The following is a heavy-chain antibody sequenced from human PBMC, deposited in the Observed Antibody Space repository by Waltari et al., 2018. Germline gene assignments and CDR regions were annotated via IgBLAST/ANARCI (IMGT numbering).Heavy chain of an antibody. CDR3: AKVTPGVSYAFDI. J-gene: IGHJ3*02. CDR1: GFTFDDYA. V-gene: IGHV3-9*01. Sequence: EVQLVESGGGLVQPGRSLRLSCAASGFTFDDYAMHWVRQAAGKGLEWVSGISWNSGSIGYADSVKGRFTISRDNAKNSLYLQMNSLRAEDTALYYCAKVTPGVSYAFDIWGQGTMVTVSS. CDR2: ISWNSGSI. D-gene: IGHD3-10*01.